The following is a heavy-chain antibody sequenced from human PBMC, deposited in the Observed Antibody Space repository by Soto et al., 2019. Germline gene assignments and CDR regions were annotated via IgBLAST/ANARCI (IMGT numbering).Heavy chain of an antibody. CDR3: ARDQQQLVNWFDP. CDR2: ISAYNGNT. Sequence: QVQLVQSGAEVKKPGASVKVSCKAAGYTFTSYGINWVRQAPGQGLEWMGWISAYNGNTNYAQKLQGRVTMTTDTSTGTAYVELRSLRSDGPAVYYCARDQQQLVNWFDPWGHGTLVTVSS. J-gene: IGHJ5*02. V-gene: IGHV1-18*01. D-gene: IGHD6-13*01. CDR1: GYTFTSYG.